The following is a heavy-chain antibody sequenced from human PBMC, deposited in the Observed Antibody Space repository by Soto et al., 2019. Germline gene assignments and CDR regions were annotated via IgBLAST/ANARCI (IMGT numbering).Heavy chain of an antibody. CDR2: ISYDGSNK. Sequence: QVQLVESGGGVVQPGRSLRLSCAASGFTFSSYAMHWVRQAPGKGLEWVAVISYDGSNKYYADSVKGRFTISRDNSKNTLYLQMNSLRAEDTAVYYCARGSPETPLTGTRYWYFDLWGRGTLFTVSS. CDR3: ARGSPETPLTGTRYWYFDL. D-gene: IGHD1-7*01. CDR1: GFTFSSYA. V-gene: IGHV3-30-3*01. J-gene: IGHJ2*01.